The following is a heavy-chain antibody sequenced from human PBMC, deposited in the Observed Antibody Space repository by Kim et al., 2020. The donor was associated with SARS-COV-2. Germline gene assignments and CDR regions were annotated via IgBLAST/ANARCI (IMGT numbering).Heavy chain of an antibody. CDR2: INHSGST. D-gene: IGHD3-22*01. Sequence: SETLSLTCAVYGGSFSGYYWSWIRQPPGKGLEWIGEINHSGSTNYNPSLKSRVTISVDTSKNQFSLKLSSVTAADTAVYYCASIYDRRDWFDPWGQGTLVTVSS. J-gene: IGHJ5*02. CDR3: ASIYDRRDWFDP. V-gene: IGHV4-34*01. CDR1: GGSFSGYY.